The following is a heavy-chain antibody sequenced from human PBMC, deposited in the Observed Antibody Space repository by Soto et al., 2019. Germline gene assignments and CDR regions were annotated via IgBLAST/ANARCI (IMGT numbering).Heavy chain of an antibody. CDR3: ARDSGSDADY. Sequence: EVQLVESGGGLVQPGGSLRLSCAASGFTFSRYWMHWVRQAPGKGRVWVSRINSGGSSTDNAASVKGRLPIPRDNAKKTPMRQMNSLRAEDRAVDYWARDSGSDADYWGQGTLVTVSS. J-gene: IGHJ4*02. D-gene: IGHD1-26*01. CDR1: GFTFSRYW. V-gene: IGHV3-74*01. CDR2: INSGGSST.